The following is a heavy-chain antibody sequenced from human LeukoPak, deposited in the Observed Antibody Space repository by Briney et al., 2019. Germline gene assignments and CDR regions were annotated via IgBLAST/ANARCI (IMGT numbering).Heavy chain of an antibody. CDR2: INHSGST. J-gene: IGHJ4*02. V-gene: IGHV4-34*01. CDR1: GGSFSGYY. CDR3: GRVGNDLYPYYFDY. Sequence: SETLSLTCAVYGGSFSGYYWSWIRQPPGKGLEWIGEINHSGSTNYNPSLKSRVTISVDTSKNQFSLKLSSVTAADTAVYYCGRVGNDLYPYYFDYWGQGTLVTVSS. D-gene: IGHD5/OR15-5a*01.